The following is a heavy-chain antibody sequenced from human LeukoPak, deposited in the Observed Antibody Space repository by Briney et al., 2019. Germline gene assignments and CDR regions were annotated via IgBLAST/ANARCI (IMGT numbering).Heavy chain of an antibody. CDR2: IWYDGSNE. D-gene: IGHD2-15*01. J-gene: IGHJ6*03. Sequence: PGGSLRLSCAASGFTFSNYAMFWVRQAPGKGLEWVSFIWYDGSNEYYIDSVKGRFTISRDNSKNTLYLQMNSLRAEDTAVYYCARDPVVVVVAATAPEYYMDVWGKGTTVTVSS. V-gene: IGHV3-33*01. CDR3: ARDPVVVVVAATAPEYYMDV. CDR1: GFTFSNYA.